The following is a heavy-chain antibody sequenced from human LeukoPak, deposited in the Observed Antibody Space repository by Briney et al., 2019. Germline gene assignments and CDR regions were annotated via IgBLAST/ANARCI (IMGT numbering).Heavy chain of an antibody. CDR3: ARDSGAYSSSWYGRFDY. CDR1: GYTFTSYG. V-gene: IGHV1-18*01. J-gene: IGHJ4*02. Sequence: ASVKVSCKASGYTFTSYGISWVRQAPGQGLEWMGWISAYNGNTNYAQKLQGRVTMTTDTSTSTAYMELRSLRSDDTAVYYCARDSGAYSSSWYGRFDYWGQGTLVTVSS. CDR2: ISAYNGNT. D-gene: IGHD6-13*01.